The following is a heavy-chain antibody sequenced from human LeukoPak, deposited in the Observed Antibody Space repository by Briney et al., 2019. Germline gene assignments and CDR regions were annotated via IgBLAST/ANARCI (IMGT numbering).Heavy chain of an antibody. CDR1: GYTFTSYY. Sequence: ASVKVSCKASGYTFTSYYMRWVRQAPGQGLEWMGIINPSGGSTSYAQKFQGRVTITADKSTSTAYMGLSSLRSEDTAVYYCARPPAYYDSSGYYLDYWGQGTLVTVSS. V-gene: IGHV1-46*01. D-gene: IGHD3-22*01. CDR2: INPSGGST. J-gene: IGHJ4*02. CDR3: ARPPAYYDSSGYYLDY.